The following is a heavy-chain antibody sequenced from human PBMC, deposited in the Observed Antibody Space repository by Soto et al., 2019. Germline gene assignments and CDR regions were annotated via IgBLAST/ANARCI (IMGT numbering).Heavy chain of an antibody. D-gene: IGHD2-2*01. CDR3: ARESYIVVVPAAMGRGPFDP. Sequence: SVKVSCKASGGTFSSYAISWVRQAPGQGLEWMGGIIPIFGTANYAQKFQGRVTITADESTSTAYMELSSLRSEDTAVYYCARESYIVVVPAAMGRGPFDPWGQGTLVTVSS. J-gene: IGHJ5*02. CDR1: GGTFSSYA. V-gene: IGHV1-69*13. CDR2: IIPIFGTA.